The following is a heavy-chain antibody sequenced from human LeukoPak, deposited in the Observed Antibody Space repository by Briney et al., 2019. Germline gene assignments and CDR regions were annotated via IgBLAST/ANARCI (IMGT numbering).Heavy chain of an antibody. CDR1: GFTFSTYV. J-gene: IGHJ6*04. CDR3: AELGITMIGGV. V-gene: IGHV3-48*03. CDR2: ISSSGSTI. Sequence: GGSLRLSCAASGFTFSTYVMSWVRQTPGKGPEWVSYISSSGSTIYYADSVKGRFTISRDNAKNSLYLQMNSLRAEDTAVYYCAELGITMIGGVWGKGTTVTISS. D-gene: IGHD3-10*02.